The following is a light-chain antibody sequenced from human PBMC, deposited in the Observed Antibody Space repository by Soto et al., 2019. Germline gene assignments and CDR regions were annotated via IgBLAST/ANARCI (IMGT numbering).Light chain of an antibody. CDR2: WAS. CDR3: QQYYSTPLT. CDR1: QSVLYSSNNKNY. J-gene: IGKJ1*01. V-gene: IGKV4-1*01. Sequence: DIVMTQSPDSLAVSLGERVTINCKSSQSVLYSSNNKNYLAWYQQKPGQPPKLLLYWASTRESGVPDRFSGSGSGTDFTLTISSLQAEDVAVYYCQQYYSTPLTFGQGTKVEIK.